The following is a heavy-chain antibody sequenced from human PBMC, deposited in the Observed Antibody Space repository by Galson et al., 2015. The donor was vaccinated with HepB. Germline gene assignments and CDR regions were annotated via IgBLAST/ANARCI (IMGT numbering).Heavy chain of an antibody. CDR3: TRGPEYISVPFDD. D-gene: IGHD6-25*01. Sequence: ETLSLTCAVSGGSISSNNLWSWVRQPPGQGLEWIGEIYHSGSTYYNPSLKSRVTISVDKSNNQLSLKLTSVSAADTAVYYCTRGPEYISVPFDDWGQGTLVTVSS. CDR2: IYHSGST. CDR1: GGSISSNNL. J-gene: IGHJ4*02. V-gene: IGHV4-4*02.